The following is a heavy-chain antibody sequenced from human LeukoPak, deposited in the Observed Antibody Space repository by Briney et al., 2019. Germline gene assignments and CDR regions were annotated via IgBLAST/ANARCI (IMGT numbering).Heavy chain of an antibody. CDR2: SSGDGGST. CDR1: GFTFDDYA. CDR3: ATTTVTTISADSDPDFDY. J-gene: IGHJ4*02. V-gene: IGHV3-43*02. D-gene: IGHD4-17*01. Sequence: GGSLRLSCAASGFTFDDYAMHWVRQAPRKGLEWVSLSSGDGGSTYYADSVKGRFTISRDNSKNSLYLQMNSLRTEDTALYYCATTTVTTISADSDPDFDYWGQGTLVTVSS.